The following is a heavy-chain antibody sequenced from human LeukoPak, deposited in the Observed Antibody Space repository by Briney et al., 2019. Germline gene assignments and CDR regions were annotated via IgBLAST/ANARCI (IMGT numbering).Heavy chain of an antibody. D-gene: IGHD2-15*01. CDR3: TRAATATLLNY. CDR2: IRSKAYGGTT. Sequence: GGSLRLSCTASGFTFGDYAMSWFRQAPGKGLEWVGFIRSKAYGGTTEYAASVKGRFTISRDDSKSIAYLQMNSLKTEDTAVYYCTRAATATLLNYWGQGTLVTVSS. CDR1: GFTFGDYA. J-gene: IGHJ4*02. V-gene: IGHV3-49*03.